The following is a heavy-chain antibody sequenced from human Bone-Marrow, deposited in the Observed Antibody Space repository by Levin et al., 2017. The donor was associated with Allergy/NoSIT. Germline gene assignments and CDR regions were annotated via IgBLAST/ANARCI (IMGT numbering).Heavy chain of an antibody. Sequence: SETLSLTCAVNGGSLSDYYWIWIRQSPGKGLEWIGEISQSGSTTYNPSLKSRVTISLDTSKNQFSLKLSFVTAADTAGYYCARRPPLSGMDVWGQGTTVTVSS. J-gene: IGHJ6*02. CDR2: ISQSGST. CDR3: ARRPPLSGMDV. CDR1: GGSLSDYY. V-gene: IGHV4-34*01.